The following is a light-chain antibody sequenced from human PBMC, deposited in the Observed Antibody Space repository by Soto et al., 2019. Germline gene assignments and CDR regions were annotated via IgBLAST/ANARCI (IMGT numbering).Light chain of an antibody. CDR1: TGTVTSGHY. CDR3: LLSSGGARV. J-gene: IGLJ2*01. V-gene: IGLV7-46*01. Sequence: QTVVTQEPSLTVSPGGTVTLTCGSSTGTVTSGHYPYWFQQKPGQAPTTLIYDTDNKHSWTPARFSGSLLGGKAALTLSGAQPEDEAEYYCLLSSGGARVFGGGTQLTV. CDR2: DTD.